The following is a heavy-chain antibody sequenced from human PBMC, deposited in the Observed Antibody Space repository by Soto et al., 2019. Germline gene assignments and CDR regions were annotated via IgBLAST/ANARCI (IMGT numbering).Heavy chain of an antibody. Sequence: QVQLVQSGAEVKKPGSSVKVSCKASGGTFSSYAISWVRQAPGQGLEWMGGIIPISATTNYAQKFQGRVTITAEESPSTAYMELSSLRSEDTAVYYCARSQGSSTSLEIYYYYYYGMDVWGQGTTVTVSS. CDR3: ARSQGSSTSLEIYYYYYYGMDV. V-gene: IGHV1-69*01. J-gene: IGHJ6*02. D-gene: IGHD2-2*01. CDR2: IIPISATT. CDR1: GGTFSSYA.